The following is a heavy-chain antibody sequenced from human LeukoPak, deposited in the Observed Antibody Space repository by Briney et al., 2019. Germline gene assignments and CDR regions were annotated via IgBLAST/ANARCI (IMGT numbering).Heavy chain of an antibody. D-gene: IGHD2-2*01. V-gene: IGHV4-30-2*01. CDR3: ARYCSSTSCSSSYYFDY. Sequence: SETLSLTCAVSGVSIGSGGYSWRWIRQPPGKGLEGIGYIYHSGSTYYNPSLKSRVTISVDRSKNQFSLKLSSVTAADTAVYYCARYCSSTSCSSSYYFDYWGQGTLVTVSS. CDR1: GVSIGSGGYS. CDR2: IYHSGST. J-gene: IGHJ4*02.